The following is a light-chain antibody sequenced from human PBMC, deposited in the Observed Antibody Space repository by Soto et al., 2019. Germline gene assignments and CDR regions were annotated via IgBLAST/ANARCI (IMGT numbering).Light chain of an antibody. CDR2: EVH. V-gene: IGLV2-14*01. Sequence: QSALTQPASVSGSPGQSITISCTGTSSDIGAYDYVSWYQQHPGKAPKLIISEVHNRPSGVSNRFSGSKSGSTASLTISGLQAEDEADYYCSSYRSTITVYVFGTGTKLTVL. CDR3: SSYRSTITVYV. CDR1: SSDIGAYDY. J-gene: IGLJ1*01.